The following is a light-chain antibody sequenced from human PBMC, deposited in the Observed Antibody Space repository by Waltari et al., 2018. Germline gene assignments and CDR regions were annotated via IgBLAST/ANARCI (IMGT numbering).Light chain of an antibody. CDR2: LEGRESY. Sequence: PGKAPRYVKNLEGRESYKKGSGVPARFSGSTSGADRHLTISPLHSEDDADYYCDTLDTSIRYWVFVGGTKLTVL. J-gene: IGLJ3*02. CDR3: DTLDTSIRYWV. V-gene: IGLV4-60*03.